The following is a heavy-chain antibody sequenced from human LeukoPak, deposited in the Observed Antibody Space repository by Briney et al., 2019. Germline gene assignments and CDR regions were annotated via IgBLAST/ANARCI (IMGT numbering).Heavy chain of an antibody. CDR2: ISVYSGDT. Sequence: ASVKVSCEAYGYTFTSHDISWVRQAPGQGLEWMGRISVYSGDTNYAQRLQGRVTMTRNTSISTAYMELSSLRSEDTAVYYCARPSSSDDYWGQGTLVTVSS. J-gene: IGHJ4*02. V-gene: IGHV1-8*02. CDR3: ARPSSSDDY. CDR1: GYTFTSHD. D-gene: IGHD6-6*01.